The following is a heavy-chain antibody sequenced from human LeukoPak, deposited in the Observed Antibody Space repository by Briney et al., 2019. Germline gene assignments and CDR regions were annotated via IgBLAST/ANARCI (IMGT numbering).Heavy chain of an antibody. J-gene: IGHJ4*02. CDR1: GYTFTSYG. V-gene: IGHV1-69*13. CDR2: IIPIFGTA. CDR3: ARDRGLRLGELSSQYYFDY. Sequence: SVKVSCKASGYTFTSYGISWVRQAPGQGLEWMGGIIPIFGTANYAQKFQGRVTITADESTSTAYMELSSLRSEDTAVYYCARDRGLRLGELSSQYYFDYWGQGTLVTVSS. D-gene: IGHD3-16*02.